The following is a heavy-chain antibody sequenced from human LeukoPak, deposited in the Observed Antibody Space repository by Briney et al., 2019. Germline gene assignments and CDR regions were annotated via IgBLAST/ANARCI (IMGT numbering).Heavy chain of an antibody. Sequence: ASVKVSCKASGYTFTDYGITWVRQAPGQGLEWMGWISARNGNTNYSQRLQGRVTMTTDTSTSTAYMELRSLTSDDTAVYYCARDHALWSNCFDYWGQGTLVIVSS. V-gene: IGHV1-18*01. J-gene: IGHJ4*02. CDR3: ARDHALWSNCFDY. CDR2: ISARNGNT. D-gene: IGHD2/OR15-2a*01. CDR1: GYTFTDYG.